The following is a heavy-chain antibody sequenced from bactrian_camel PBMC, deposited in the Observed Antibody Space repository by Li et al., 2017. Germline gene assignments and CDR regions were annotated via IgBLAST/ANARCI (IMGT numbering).Heavy chain of an antibody. Sequence: HVQLVESGGGSVQAGGSLRLSCVVSNYRISSSCMGWFRQAPGKEREGVAAIGMDGRTSAADSVKGRFTVSKDTARNTLTLQMDDLKPEDSAMYYCAADGRALSPLDGQWYRMWGHGTQVTVS. V-gene: IGHV3S53*01. CDR3: AADGRALSPLDGQWYRM. CDR1: NYRISSSC. D-gene: IGHD2*01. CDR2: IGMDGRT. J-gene: IGHJ4*01.